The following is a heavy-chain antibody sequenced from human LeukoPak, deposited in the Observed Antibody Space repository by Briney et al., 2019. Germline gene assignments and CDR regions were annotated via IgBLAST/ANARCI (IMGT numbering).Heavy chain of an antibody. Sequence: SETLSLTCTVSGGSISSYYWSWIRQPAGKGLEWIGRIYTSGSTNYNPSLKSRVTMSVDTSKNQFSLKLSSVPAADTAVYYCARDYAPRSTSSYGMDSGAKGPRSPSP. CDR3: ARDYAPRSTSSYGMDS. V-gene: IGHV4-4*07. CDR1: GGSISSYY. CDR2: IYTSGST. J-gene: IGHJ6*02. D-gene: IGHD2-2*01.